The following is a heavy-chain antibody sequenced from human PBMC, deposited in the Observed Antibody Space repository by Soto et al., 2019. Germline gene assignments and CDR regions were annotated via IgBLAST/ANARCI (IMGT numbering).Heavy chain of an antibody. CDR2: IIPIFGTA. D-gene: IGHD5-12*01. Sequence: AASVKVSCKASGGTFSSYAISWVRQAPGQGLEWMGGIIPIFGTANYAQKFQGRVTITADESTSTAYMELSSLRSEDTAVYYCARGETSGYGWGDYYYYGMDVWGQGTTVTVSS. J-gene: IGHJ6*02. CDR3: ARGETSGYGWGDYYYYGMDV. CDR1: GGTFSSYA. V-gene: IGHV1-69*13.